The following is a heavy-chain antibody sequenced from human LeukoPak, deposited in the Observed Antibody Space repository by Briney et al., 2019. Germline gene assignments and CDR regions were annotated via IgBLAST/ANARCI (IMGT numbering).Heavy chain of an antibody. V-gene: IGHV4-59*08. CDR2: IYYSGST. J-gene: IGHJ4*02. Sequence: SETLSLTCTVSGGSISSYYWSWIRQPPGKGLEWIGYIYYSGSTNYNPSLKSRVTISVDTSKNQFSLKLSSVTAADTAVYYCARYGRSNFDYWGQGTLVTVSS. D-gene: IGHD4-17*01. CDR3: ARYGRSNFDY. CDR1: GGSISSYY.